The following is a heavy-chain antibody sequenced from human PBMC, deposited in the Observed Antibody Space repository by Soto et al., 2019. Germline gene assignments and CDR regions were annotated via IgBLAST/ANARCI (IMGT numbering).Heavy chain of an antibody. D-gene: IGHD6-19*01. J-gene: IGHJ6*02. CDR3: ATYTRDRYSSGWGEITAYYYGMDV. CDR2: TYYRSKWYN. Sequence: SQTLSLTCAISGDSVSSNSAAWNWIRQSPSRGLEWLGRTYYRSKWYNDYAVSVKSRITINPDTSKNQFSLQLNSVTPEDTAVYHCATYTRDRYSSGWGEITAYYYGMDVWGQRTTVTVSS. CDR1: GDSVSSNSAA. V-gene: IGHV6-1*01.